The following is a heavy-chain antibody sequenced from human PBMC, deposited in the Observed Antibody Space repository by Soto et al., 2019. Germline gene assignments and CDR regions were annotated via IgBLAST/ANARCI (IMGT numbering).Heavy chain of an antibody. CDR2: ISSTTNYI. Sequence: VGSLRLSCAASAFTFTRPSMNWVRQAPGKGLEWVSSISSTTNYIYYADSMKGRFTVSRDNAKNSVYLEMNSLSAEDTALYYCARESEDLTSNFDYWGQGTLVTVSS. CDR3: ARESEDLTSNFDY. V-gene: IGHV3-21*01. J-gene: IGHJ4*02. CDR1: AFTFTRPS.